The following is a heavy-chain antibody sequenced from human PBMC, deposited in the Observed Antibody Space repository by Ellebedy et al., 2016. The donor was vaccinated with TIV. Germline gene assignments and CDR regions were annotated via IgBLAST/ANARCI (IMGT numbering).Heavy chain of an antibody. CDR2: ISSSGSTI. D-gene: IGHD3-3*01. CDR3: ARDQTAYDFWSGYHLYYYYYGMDV. Sequence: GESLKISXAASGFTFSDYYMSWIRQAPGKGLEWVSYISSSGSTIYYADSVKGRFTISRDNAKNSLYLQMNSLRAEDTAVYYCARDQTAYDFWSGYHLYYYYYGMDVWGQGTTVTVSS. CDR1: GFTFSDYY. V-gene: IGHV3-11*01. J-gene: IGHJ6*02.